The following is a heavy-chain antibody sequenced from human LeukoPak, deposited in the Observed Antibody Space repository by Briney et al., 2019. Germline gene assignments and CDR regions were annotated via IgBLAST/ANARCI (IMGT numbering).Heavy chain of an antibody. D-gene: IGHD4-17*01. CDR2: IYYSGST. J-gene: IGHJ4*02. Sequence: PSETLSLTCTVSGGSISSYYWSWIRQPPGKGLEWIGYIYYSGSTNYNPSLKSRVTISVDTSKNQFSLKLSSVTAADTAVYYCVRGGDYKFDYWGQGTLVTVSS. CDR3: VRGGDYKFDY. V-gene: IGHV4-59*01. CDR1: GGSISSYY.